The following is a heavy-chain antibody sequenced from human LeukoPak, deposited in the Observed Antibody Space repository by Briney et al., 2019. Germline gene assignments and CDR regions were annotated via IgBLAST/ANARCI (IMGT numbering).Heavy chain of an antibody. Sequence: PSETLSLTCTVSGGSISSSSYYWGWIRQPPGKGLEWIGSIYYSGSTYYHPSLKSRVTISVDTSKNQFSLKLSSVTAADTAVYYCARGGYRWSSAYFDYWGQGTLVTVSS. CDR2: IYYSGST. D-gene: IGHD3-22*01. CDR3: ARGGYRWSSAYFDY. CDR1: GGSISSSSYY. J-gene: IGHJ4*02. V-gene: IGHV4-39*07.